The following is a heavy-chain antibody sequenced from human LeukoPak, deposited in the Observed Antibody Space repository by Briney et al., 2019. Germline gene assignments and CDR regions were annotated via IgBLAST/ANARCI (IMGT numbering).Heavy chain of an antibody. D-gene: IGHD3-3*01. CDR3: ARERVIMALYYYGMDV. J-gene: IGHJ6*02. CDR2: INHSGST. Sequence: SETLSLTCAVYGGSFSGYFWSWIRQPPGKGLEWIGGINHSGSTNYKPSLKSRVTISADTSKSQFSLKLSSVTAADTAVYYCARERVIMALYYYGMDVWGQGTTVTVSS. CDR1: GGSFSGYF. V-gene: IGHV4-34*01.